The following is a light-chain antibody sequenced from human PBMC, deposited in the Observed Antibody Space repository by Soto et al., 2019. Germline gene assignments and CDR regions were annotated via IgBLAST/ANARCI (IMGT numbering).Light chain of an antibody. CDR3: QSYDTSLNAVV. V-gene: IGLV1-40*01. CDR2: ANT. J-gene: IGLJ2*01. Sequence: QPVLTQPPSVSGAPGQRVTISCTGSSSNIGAGYDVHWYQQLPGTAPKLLIYANTNRPSGVPDRFSGSKSGTSTSLAITGLQAEDEADYYCQSYDTSLNAVVFGGGTKLTVL. CDR1: SSNIGAGYD.